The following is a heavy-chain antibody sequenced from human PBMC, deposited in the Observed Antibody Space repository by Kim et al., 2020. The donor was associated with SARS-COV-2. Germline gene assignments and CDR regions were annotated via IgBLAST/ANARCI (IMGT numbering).Heavy chain of an antibody. V-gene: IGHV3-23*01. CDR3: AKHFRVVAASGGVAFDI. CDR1: GFTFSSYA. Sequence: GGSLRLSCAASGFTFSSYAMSWVRQAPGKGLEWVATISGGGGDSYYADSVKGRFTISRDNSKSTLYLQMNSPRADDTAIYFCAKHFRVVAASGGVAFDIWGQGTMVTVSS. J-gene: IGHJ3*02. CDR2: ISGGGGDS. D-gene: IGHD2-15*01.